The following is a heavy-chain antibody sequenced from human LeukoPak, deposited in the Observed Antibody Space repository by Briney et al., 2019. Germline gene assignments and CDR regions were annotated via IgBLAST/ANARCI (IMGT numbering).Heavy chain of an antibody. D-gene: IGHD6-13*01. CDR1: GFTFSSYG. J-gene: IGHJ6*03. V-gene: IGHV3-30*02. Sequence: GGSLRLSCAASGFTFSSYGMHWVRQAPGKGLEWVSFIRNDGSTKFYADSVKGRFTISRDNSENTLYLQMNSLRAEDTAVYYCARALFQQQVQYHYMDVWGKGTTVTVSS. CDR2: IRNDGSTK. CDR3: ARALFQQQVQYHYMDV.